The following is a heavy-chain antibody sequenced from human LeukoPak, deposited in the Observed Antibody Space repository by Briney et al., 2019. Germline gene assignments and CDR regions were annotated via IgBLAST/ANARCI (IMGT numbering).Heavy chain of an antibody. V-gene: IGHV1-18*01. CDR3: ATRIVGAVADAFDI. CDR1: GYTFTSYG. Sequence: GASVKVSCKASGYTFTSYGISWVRQAPGQGLEWMGWITAYNDNTYYAQKLQGRVTMTTDTSTSTAYMELRSLRSDDTAVYYCATRIVGAVADAFDIWGQGTMVTVSS. CDR2: ITAYNDNT. D-gene: IGHD1-26*01. J-gene: IGHJ3*02.